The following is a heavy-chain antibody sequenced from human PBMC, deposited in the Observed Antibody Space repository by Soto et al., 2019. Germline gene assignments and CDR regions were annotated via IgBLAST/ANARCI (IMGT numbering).Heavy chain of an antibody. CDR2: IRSKANSYAT. J-gene: IGHJ4*02. V-gene: IGHV3-73*01. CDR3: TRHDPYSSGFDY. Sequence: GGSLRLSCAASGFTFSGSAMHWVRQASGKGLEWVGRIRSKANSYATAYAASVKGRFTISRDDSKNTAYLQMNSLKTEDTAVYYCTRHDPYSSGFDYWGQGTLVTVSS. D-gene: IGHD6-19*01. CDR1: GFTFSGSA.